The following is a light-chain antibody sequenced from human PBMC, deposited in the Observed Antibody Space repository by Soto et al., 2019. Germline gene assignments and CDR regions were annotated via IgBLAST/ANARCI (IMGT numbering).Light chain of an antibody. CDR1: QSISGY. V-gene: IGKV1-39*01. J-gene: IGKJ3*01. Sequence: DIQMTQSPSSLSASVGDRVTITCRASQSISGYLNWYQQKPGKAPKLLIYAASTLQSGVPSRFSGSGSGTDFTLTISSLQPEDFATYYCQQSSSTLFTFGPGTSMDI. CDR3: QQSSSTLFT. CDR2: AAS.